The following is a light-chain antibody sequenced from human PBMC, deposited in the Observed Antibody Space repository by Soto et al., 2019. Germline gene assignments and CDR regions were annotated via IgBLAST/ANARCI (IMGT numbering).Light chain of an antibody. Sequence: QSALTQPASMSGSPGQSITISCTGTSSDVGSYSLLSWYQHHPGKAPKLIIYEDIKGPSGVSNRFSGSKSGNTASLRISGLQAEDEADYYCYTYAVGSTYLFGTGTKATVL. J-gene: IGLJ1*01. CDR2: EDI. V-gene: IGLV2-23*01. CDR1: SSDVGSYSL. CDR3: YTYAVGSTYL.